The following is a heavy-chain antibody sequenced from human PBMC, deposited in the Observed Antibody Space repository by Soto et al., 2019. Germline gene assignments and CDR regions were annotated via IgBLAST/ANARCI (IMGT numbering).Heavy chain of an antibody. V-gene: IGHV1-69*08. CDR1: GGTFSSYT. CDR2: IIPIFGTA. Sequence: QVQLVQSGAEVKKPGSSEKVSCKASGGTFSSYTISWVRQAPGQGLEWMGRIIPIFGTANYAQKFQGGVTINADKSTSTVYMELSSLTSEDTAVYYCASGGDYYGMDVWGQGTTVTVSS. CDR3: ASGGDYYGMDV. D-gene: IGHD3-16*01. J-gene: IGHJ6*02.